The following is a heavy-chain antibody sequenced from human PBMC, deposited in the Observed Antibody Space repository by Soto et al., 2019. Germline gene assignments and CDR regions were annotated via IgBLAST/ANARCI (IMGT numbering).Heavy chain of an antibody. CDR3: AKHLTVVDDASDI. V-gene: IGHV5-51*01. CDR2: IYPGDSDT. CDR1: GWSVTSYW. J-gene: IGHJ3*02. D-gene: IGHD2-15*01. Sequence: GASLKSSCKGCGWSVTSYWMGRVRQMPGKGLEWMGIIYPGDSDTTYSPSFQGQVTISADKSISTAYLQWSSLKASDTAMYYCAKHLTVVDDASDIWGQGTMVTVSS.